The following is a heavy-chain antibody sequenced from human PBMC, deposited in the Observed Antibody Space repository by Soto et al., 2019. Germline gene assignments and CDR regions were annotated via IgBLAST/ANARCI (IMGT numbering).Heavy chain of an antibody. V-gene: IGHV1-69*01. D-gene: IGHD6-13*01. J-gene: IGHJ6*02. Sequence: QVQLVQSGAEVKKPGSSVKVSCKASGGTFSSYAISWVRQAPGQGLEWMGGIIPIFGTANYAQKFQGRVTITADESTSTAYMELSSLRSEDTAVYYCARSGIPGYSGSWSTNYYYYGMDVWGQGTTVTVSS. CDR2: IIPIFGTA. CDR1: GGTFSSYA. CDR3: ARSGIPGYSGSWSTNYYYYGMDV.